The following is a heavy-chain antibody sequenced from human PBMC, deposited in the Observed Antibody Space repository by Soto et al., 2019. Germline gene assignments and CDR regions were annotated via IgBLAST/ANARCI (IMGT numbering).Heavy chain of an antibody. CDR3: ARARWLRALFDY. Sequence: PSETLSLTCAVYGGSFSGYYWSWIRQPPGKGLEWIGEINHSGSTNYNPSLKSRVTISVDTSKNQFSLKLSSVTAADTAVYYCARARWLRALFDYWGQGTLVTVSS. CDR1: GGSFSGYY. J-gene: IGHJ4*02. D-gene: IGHD5-12*01. CDR2: INHSGST. V-gene: IGHV4-34*01.